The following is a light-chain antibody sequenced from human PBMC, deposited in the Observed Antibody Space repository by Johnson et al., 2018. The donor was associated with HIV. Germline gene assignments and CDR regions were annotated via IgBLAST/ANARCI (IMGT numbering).Light chain of an antibody. J-gene: IGLJ1*01. CDR3: GTWDSSLSAQV. CDR2: DNK. CDR1: NSNIGNNY. Sequence: QSVLTQPPSVSAAPGQKVTISCSGSNSNIGNNYISWYQQLPRTAPKLLIYDNKKRPSGIPDRFSGSKSGTSATLGITGLQTGDEADYYCGTWDSSLSAQVFGTGTKVTVL. V-gene: IGLV1-51*01.